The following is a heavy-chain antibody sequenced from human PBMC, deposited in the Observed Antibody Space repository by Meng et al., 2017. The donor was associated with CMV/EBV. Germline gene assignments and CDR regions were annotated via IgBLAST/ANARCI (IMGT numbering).Heavy chain of an antibody. Sequence: SVKVSCKASGGTFGSYAISWVRQAPGQGLEWMGGIIPIFGTANYAQKFQGRVTITTDESTSTAYMELSSLRSEDTAVYYCARGLPAADPDAFDIWGQGTMVTVSS. CDR2: IIPIFGTA. D-gene: IGHD2-2*01. J-gene: IGHJ3*02. CDR1: GGTFGSYA. V-gene: IGHV1-69*05. CDR3: ARGLPAADPDAFDI.